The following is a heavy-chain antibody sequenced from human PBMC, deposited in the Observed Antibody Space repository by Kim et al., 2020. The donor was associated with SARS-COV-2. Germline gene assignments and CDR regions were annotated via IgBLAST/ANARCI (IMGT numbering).Heavy chain of an antibody. J-gene: IGHJ4*02. Sequence: TPSLKSRVTISVDTSKNQFSLKLSSVTAADTAVYYCARREDDFWSGSIDYWGQGTLVTVSS. D-gene: IGHD3-3*01. V-gene: IGHV4-39*01. CDR3: ARREDDFWSGSIDY.